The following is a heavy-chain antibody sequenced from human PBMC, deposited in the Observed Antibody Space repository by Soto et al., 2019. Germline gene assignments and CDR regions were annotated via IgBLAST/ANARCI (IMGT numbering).Heavy chain of an antibody. Sequence: QVQLVQSGAEVKEPGASVKVSCKTSGYTFTTYFMHWVRQAPGQGLEWMGIINPSGGSTSYAQKFQGRVTMTRDTSTSTVYMELSSLGSEDTAVYYCARALRFCSGGSCYEGGYWGQGTLVTVSS. D-gene: IGHD2-15*01. CDR1: GYTFTTYF. CDR3: ARALRFCSGGSCYEGGY. V-gene: IGHV1-46*03. CDR2: INPSGGST. J-gene: IGHJ4*02.